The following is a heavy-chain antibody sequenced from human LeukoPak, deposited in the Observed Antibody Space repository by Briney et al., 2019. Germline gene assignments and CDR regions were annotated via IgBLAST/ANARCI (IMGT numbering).Heavy chain of an antibody. CDR2: IKEDGSEK. Sequence: GGSLRLSCAASGFTFSSYSMNWVRQAPGKGLEWVASIKEDGSEKYYVDSVKGRFTISRDNAKNSVYLQMNSLRVDDTAVYYCARDWSDGFDYWGQGTLVTVSS. D-gene: IGHD3-3*01. J-gene: IGHJ4*02. V-gene: IGHV3-7*01. CDR1: GFTFSSYS. CDR3: ARDWSDGFDY.